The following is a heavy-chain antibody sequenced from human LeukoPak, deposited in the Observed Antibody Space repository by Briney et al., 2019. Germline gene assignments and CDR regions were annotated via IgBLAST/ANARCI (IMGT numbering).Heavy chain of an antibody. CDR3: ARAASYGGYDY. V-gene: IGHV1-69*04. Sequence: SVEVSCKASGGTFSSYAISWVRQAPGQGLEWMGRIIPILGIADYAQKFQGRVTITADKSTSTAYMELSSLRSEDTAVYYCARAASYGGYDYWGQGTLVTVSS. CDR2: IIPILGIA. CDR1: GGTFSSYA. J-gene: IGHJ4*02. D-gene: IGHD4-23*01.